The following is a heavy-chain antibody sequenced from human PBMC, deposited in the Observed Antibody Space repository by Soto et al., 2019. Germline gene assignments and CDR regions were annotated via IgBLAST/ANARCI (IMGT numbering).Heavy chain of an antibody. D-gene: IGHD2-21*02. CDR2: IYYSGRT. CDR3: ARQRTTVVTQAYFDH. J-gene: IGHJ4*02. CDR1: GESISSSSYY. V-gene: IGHV4-39*01. Sequence: SETLSLTCIVSGESISSSSYYWGWIRQPPGKGLEWIGSIYYSGRTYYNPSFKSRVTISIDTSKNQFSLKLSSVTATDTAVYYCARQRTTVVTQAYFDHWGKGALVTVSS.